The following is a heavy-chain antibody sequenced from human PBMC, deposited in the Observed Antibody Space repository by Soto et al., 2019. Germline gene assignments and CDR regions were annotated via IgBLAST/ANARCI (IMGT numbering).Heavy chain of an antibody. V-gene: IGHV3-74*01. D-gene: IGHD3-3*01. CDR2: IKGDGSSA. CDR1: GFTFSSYW. Sequence: EVQLVESGGGLVQPGGSLRLSCAASGFTFSSYWIHWVRQVPGKGLVWVSRIKGDGSSASYADSVKGRFTISRDNAKNTLYLQMNSLRAEDTAVFYCARGAFGAYYFDHWGQGTRVPVSS. CDR3: ARGAFGAYYFDH. J-gene: IGHJ4*02.